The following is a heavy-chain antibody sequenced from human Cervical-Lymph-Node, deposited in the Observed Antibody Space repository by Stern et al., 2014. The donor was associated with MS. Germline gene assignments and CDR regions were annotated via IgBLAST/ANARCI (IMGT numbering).Heavy chain of an antibody. D-gene: IGHD3-22*01. Sequence: QVQLVQSGSELKKPGASVKVSCKASGYTFTDYAINWVRQAPGQGLEWMGWINPNTGDPTSSQGFTGRFVFTLDTSVTTAYLQISSRKAEDTAVYYCARLPVGYDRSGYGGHAFDIWGQGTMVTVSS. V-gene: IGHV7-4-1*02. CDR2: INPNTGDP. CDR3: ARLPVGYDRSGYGGHAFDI. J-gene: IGHJ3*02. CDR1: GYTFTDYA.